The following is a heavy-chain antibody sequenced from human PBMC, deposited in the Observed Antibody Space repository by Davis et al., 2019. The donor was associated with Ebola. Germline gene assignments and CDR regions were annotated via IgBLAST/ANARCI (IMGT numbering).Heavy chain of an antibody. Sequence: GGSLRLSCAASGFTFSGSAMHWVRQASGKGLEWVGRIRSKANSYATAYAASVKGRFTISRDDSKNTAYLQMNSLRVEDTAVYYCARNGDYISAWGQGTLVTVSS. D-gene: IGHD4-17*01. J-gene: IGHJ5*02. CDR1: GFTFSGSA. CDR3: ARNGDYISA. CDR2: IRSKANSYAT. V-gene: IGHV3-73*01.